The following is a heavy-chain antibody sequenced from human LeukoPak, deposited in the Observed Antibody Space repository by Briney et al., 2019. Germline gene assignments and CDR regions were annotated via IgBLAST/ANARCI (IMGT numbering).Heavy chain of an antibody. V-gene: IGHV3-53*01. CDR1: GFTVSSNY. J-gene: IGHJ4*02. CDR2: IYSGGST. D-gene: IGHD3-22*01. CDR3: ARALYYYDSSGYIDY. Sequence: GGSLRLSCAASGFTVSSNYMSWVRQAPGKGLEWVSVIYSGGSTYYADSVKGRFTISRDNSKNTLYLQMNRLRAEDTAVYYCARALYYYDSSGYIDYWGQGTLVTVSS.